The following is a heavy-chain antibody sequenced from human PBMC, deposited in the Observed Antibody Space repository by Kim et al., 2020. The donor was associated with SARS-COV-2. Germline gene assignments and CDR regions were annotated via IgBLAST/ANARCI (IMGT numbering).Heavy chain of an antibody. Sequence: SETLSLTCTVSGGSISSSSYYWGWIRQPPGKGLEWIGSIYYSGSTYYNPSLKSRVTISVDTSKNQFSLKLSSVTAADTAVYYCARHEALITMVRGPIWDWYFDLWGRGTLVTVSS. CDR1: GGSISSSSYY. J-gene: IGHJ2*01. CDR2: IYYSGST. D-gene: IGHD3-10*01. V-gene: IGHV4-39*01. CDR3: ARHEALITMVRGPIWDWYFDL.